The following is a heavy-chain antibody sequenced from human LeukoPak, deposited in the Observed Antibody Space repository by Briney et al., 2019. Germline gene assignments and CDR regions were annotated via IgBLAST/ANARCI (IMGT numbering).Heavy chain of an antibody. V-gene: IGHV3-9*01. CDR1: GFTFDDYA. D-gene: IGHD2-15*01. J-gene: IGHJ5*02. Sequence: GGSLRLSCAASGFTFDDYAMHWVRQAPGKGLEWVSGISWNSGSIGYADSVKGRFTISRDNAKNSLYPQMNSLRAEDTALYYCAKGTRRIVVVVAATPLWLDPWGQGTLVTVSS. CDR3: AKGTRRIVVVVAATPLWLDP. CDR2: ISWNSGSI.